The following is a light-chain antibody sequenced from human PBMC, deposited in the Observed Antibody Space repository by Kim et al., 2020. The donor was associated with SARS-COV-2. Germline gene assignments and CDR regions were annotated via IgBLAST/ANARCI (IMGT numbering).Light chain of an antibody. V-gene: IGLV3-21*04. J-gene: IGLJ3*02. CDR3: QVWDSSSEHRV. Sequence: SYELTQPPSVSVAPGKTARITCGGNNIGSKSVHWYQQKPGQAPVLVIYYDSDRPSGIPERFSGSNSGNTATLTISRVEAGDEADSYCQVWDSSSEHRVFG. CDR1: NIGSKS. CDR2: YDS.